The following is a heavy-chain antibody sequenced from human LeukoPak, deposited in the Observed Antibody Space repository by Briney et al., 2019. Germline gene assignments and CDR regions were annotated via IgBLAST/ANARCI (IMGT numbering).Heavy chain of an antibody. Sequence: GESLKISCEASGYTFSNYWIGWVRQMPGKGLEWMGIIYPDDSDTKYSPSFQGQVTISADKSISTAYLQWSSLKASDTAMYYCARHGTNGIFDYWGQGTLVTVSS. V-gene: IGHV5-51*01. CDR3: ARHGTNGIFDY. CDR2: IYPDDSDT. CDR1: GYTFSNYW. D-gene: IGHD2-8*01. J-gene: IGHJ4*02.